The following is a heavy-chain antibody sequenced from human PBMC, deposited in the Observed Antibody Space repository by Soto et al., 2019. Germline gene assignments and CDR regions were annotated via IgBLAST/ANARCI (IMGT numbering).Heavy chain of an antibody. J-gene: IGHJ4*02. CDR2: ISTSGSDT. Sequence: GGSLRLSCAASGFTFTTFSMNWVRQAPGKGLEWVSYISTSGSDTHYAESVKGRFTISRDNAKNSLFLQMNSLRAEDTAVYYCARDLNYGLFDYWGQGTLVTVSS. D-gene: IGHD4-17*01. CDR1: GFTFTTFS. CDR3: ARDLNYGLFDY. V-gene: IGHV3-48*01.